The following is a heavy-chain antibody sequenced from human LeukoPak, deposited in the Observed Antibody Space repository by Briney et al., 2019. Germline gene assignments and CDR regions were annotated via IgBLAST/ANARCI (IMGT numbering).Heavy chain of an antibody. Sequence: SETLSLTCTASDDSISRDFWTWIRQPPGRGLEWIGYIRYSGRTEYNPSLKSRVTISIQTSKNQSSLKLTSVTAADTAIYYRARLPDVSGWPFDYWGQGILVTVSS. CDR2: IRYSGRT. V-gene: IGHV4-59*01. D-gene: IGHD6-19*01. CDR1: DDSISRDF. J-gene: IGHJ4*02. CDR3: ARLPDVSGWPFDY.